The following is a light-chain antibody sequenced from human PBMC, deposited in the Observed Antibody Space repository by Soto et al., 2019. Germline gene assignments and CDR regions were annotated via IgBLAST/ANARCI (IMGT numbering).Light chain of an antibody. J-gene: IGKJ4*01. CDR2: HAS. Sequence: EIVLTQSPATLSLSPGERATLSCRASQSVSSYLAWYQQKPGQVPRLLIYHASNRATGIPARFSGSGSGTDFTLTISSLEPEDFAVYYCRQRSSWPPSFGGGTKVEIK. CDR1: QSVSSY. V-gene: IGKV3-11*01. CDR3: RQRSSWPPS.